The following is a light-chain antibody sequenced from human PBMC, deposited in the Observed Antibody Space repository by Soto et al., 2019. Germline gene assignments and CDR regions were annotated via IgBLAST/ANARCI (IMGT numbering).Light chain of an antibody. CDR1: QSVSSNY. CDR2: GSS. J-gene: IGKJ1*01. V-gene: IGKV3-20*01. CDR3: QHYNSYSEA. Sequence: EDVLTQSPGTLSLSPGERATLSCRASQSVSSNYVAWYQQKPGQAPRLLTHGSSSRATGVPDRFSGRGSGTTFTLTISSLQPDDFATYYCQHYNSYSEAFGQGTKVDI.